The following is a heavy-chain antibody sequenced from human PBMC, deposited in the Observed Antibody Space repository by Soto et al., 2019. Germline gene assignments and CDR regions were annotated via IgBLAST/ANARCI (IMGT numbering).Heavy chain of an antibody. CDR1: GFTFSNYW. V-gene: IGHV3-7*01. CDR2: IKQDGSEI. Sequence: LRLSCAASGFTFSNYWMTWVRQAPGKGLEWVANIKQDGSEIHYVDSVKGRFTISRDNAKNPLYLQMNSLRAEDTAVYYCARDMTRDTIFGVVVKGLTFDYWGQGTLVTVSS. J-gene: IGHJ4*02. CDR3: ARDMTRDTIFGVVVKGLTFDY. D-gene: IGHD3-3*01.